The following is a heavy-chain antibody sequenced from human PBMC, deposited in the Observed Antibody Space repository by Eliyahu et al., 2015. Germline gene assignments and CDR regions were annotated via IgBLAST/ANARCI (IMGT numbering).Heavy chain of an antibody. CDR2: ISSSSSYV. D-gene: IGHD6-19*01. J-gene: IGHJ4*02. CDR3: ARDRESVAGNRLGGLFDY. Sequence: LREAPGXRXXSVSSISSSSSYVYYAGSVKGRFTISRDNAKNSLYLQMNSLRAEDTAVYYCARDRESVAGNRLGGLFDYWGQGTLVTVSS. V-gene: IGHV3-21*01.